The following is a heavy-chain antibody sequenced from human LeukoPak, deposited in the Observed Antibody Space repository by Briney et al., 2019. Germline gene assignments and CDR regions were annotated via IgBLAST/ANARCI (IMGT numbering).Heavy chain of an antibody. V-gene: IGHV4-59*08. D-gene: IGHD3-10*01. J-gene: IGHJ3*02. Sequence: SETLTLTCTVSGGSISSYYWSWIRQPPGKGLEWIGYIYYSGSTNYNPSLKSRVTISVDTSKNQFSLKLSSVTAADTAVYYCARSDYYGSGQGAFDIWGQGTMVTVSS. CDR1: GGSISSYY. CDR3: ARSDYYGSGQGAFDI. CDR2: IYYSGST.